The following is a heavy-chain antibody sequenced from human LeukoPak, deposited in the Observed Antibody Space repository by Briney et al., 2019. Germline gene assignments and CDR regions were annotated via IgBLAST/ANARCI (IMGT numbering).Heavy chain of an antibody. Sequence: GSLRLSCAASGFTFSGYWMIWVRQAPGKGLEWVANIKQDGSEKYYVDSVKGRFSISRDNAKNSLHLQMNSLRAEDTAVYYCTRGGRYYYDSSGYSEYWGQGTLVTVSS. CDR3: TRGGRYYYDSSGYSEY. CDR2: IKQDGSEK. V-gene: IGHV3-7*01. J-gene: IGHJ4*02. CDR1: GFTFSGYW. D-gene: IGHD3-22*01.